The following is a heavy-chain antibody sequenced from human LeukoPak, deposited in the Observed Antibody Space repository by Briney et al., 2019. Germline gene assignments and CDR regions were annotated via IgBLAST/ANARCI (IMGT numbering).Heavy chain of an antibody. CDR1: GGSFSGYY. V-gene: IGHV4-34*01. D-gene: IGHD3-22*01. CDR2: INHSGST. J-gene: IGHJ4*02. Sequence: SETLSLTCAVYGGSFSGYYWSWIRQPPGKGLEWIGEINHSGSTNYNPSLKSRVTISVDTSKNQCSLKLSSVTAADTAVYYCARGRGYYDSSGYYHYYFDYWGQGTLVTVSS. CDR3: ARGRGYYDSSGYYHYYFDY.